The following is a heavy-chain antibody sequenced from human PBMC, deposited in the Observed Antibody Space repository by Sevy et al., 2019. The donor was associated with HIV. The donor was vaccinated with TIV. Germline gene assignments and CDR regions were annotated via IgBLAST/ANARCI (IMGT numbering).Heavy chain of an antibody. CDR2: ISAYNGNT. Sequence: ASVKVSCKASGYTFTSYDISWVRQAPGQGLEWMGWISAYNGNTNYAQKVQGRVIMTTDTSTSTAYMELMSLRSDDTAGYYCARDRGPTYDILTGYLVLAYMDVWGKGTTVTVSS. CDR1: GYTFTSYD. D-gene: IGHD3-9*01. CDR3: ARDRGPTYDILTGYLVLAYMDV. J-gene: IGHJ6*03. V-gene: IGHV1-18*01.